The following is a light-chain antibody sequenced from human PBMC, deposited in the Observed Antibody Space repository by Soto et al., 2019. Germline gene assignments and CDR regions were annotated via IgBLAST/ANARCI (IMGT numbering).Light chain of an antibody. CDR1: QSLSSN. V-gene: IGKV3-11*01. J-gene: IGKJ5*01. CDR3: QQRSNPIT. Sequence: TQSPATLSVSPGERATLSCRASQSLSSNLAWYQQKRGQAPRLLIYGASNRATGIPARFSGSGSGTDFTLTISSLEPEDFAVYYCQQRSNPITFGQGTRLEI. CDR2: GAS.